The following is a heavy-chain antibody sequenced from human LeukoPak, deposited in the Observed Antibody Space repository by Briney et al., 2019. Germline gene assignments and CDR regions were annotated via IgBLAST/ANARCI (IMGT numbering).Heavy chain of an antibody. CDR3: ARGSESNAFDM. J-gene: IGHJ3*02. CDR1: GGSISSSSYY. V-gene: IGHV4-39*07. CDR2: IYYSGST. D-gene: IGHD1-14*01. Sequence: SETLSLTCTVSGGSISSSSYYWGWIRQPPGKGLEWIGSIYYSGSTYYNPSLKSRVTISVDTSKNQFSLKLSSVTAADTAVYYCARGSESNAFDMWGQGTMVTVSS.